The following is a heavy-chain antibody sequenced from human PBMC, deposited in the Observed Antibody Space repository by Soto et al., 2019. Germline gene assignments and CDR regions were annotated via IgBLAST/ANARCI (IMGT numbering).Heavy chain of an antibody. D-gene: IGHD3-22*01. J-gene: IGHJ4*02. CDR1: GGSFSSSG. V-gene: IGHV1-69*13. CDR2: IIPIFVTS. CDR3: ARSLAYHDYTGYSTVGVYFDY. Sequence: ASVKVSCKASGGSFSSSGISWVRQAPGQGLEWVGGIIPIFVTSHYAQKFKGRVTITADESTNTAYMELSSLTSEDTAVYYCARSLAYHDYTGYSTVGVYFDYWGLGTLVTVSS.